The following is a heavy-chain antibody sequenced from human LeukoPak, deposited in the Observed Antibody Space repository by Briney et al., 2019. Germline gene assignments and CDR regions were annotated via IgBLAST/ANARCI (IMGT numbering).Heavy chain of an antibody. CDR3: AKGSRFLEWLLYGY. CDR2: IYGGDST. CDR1: GFNFSRDY. D-gene: IGHD3-3*01. J-gene: IGHJ4*02. Sequence: PGGSLRLSCTASGFNFSRDYWSWVRQAPGKGLDWVSVIYGGDSTLYADSVKGRFTISRDNSKNTLYLQMNSLRAEDTAVYYCAKGSRFLEWLLYGYWGQGTLVTVSS. V-gene: IGHV3-53*01.